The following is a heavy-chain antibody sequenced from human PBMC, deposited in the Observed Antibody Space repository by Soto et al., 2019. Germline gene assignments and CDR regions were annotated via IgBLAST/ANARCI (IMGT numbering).Heavy chain of an antibody. V-gene: IGHV3-64D*06. CDR3: VKGAQYSGSYYYFDN. Sequence: LRLSCSASGFTFRSYSMHWVRQAPGKGLEYVSAISDNGGSTYYADSVKGRFTISRDNSQNTLYLQMTTLRVEDTALYFCVKGAQYSGSYYYFDNWGQGTLVTV. J-gene: IGHJ4*02. D-gene: IGHD1-26*01. CDR1: GFTFRSYS. CDR2: ISDNGGST.